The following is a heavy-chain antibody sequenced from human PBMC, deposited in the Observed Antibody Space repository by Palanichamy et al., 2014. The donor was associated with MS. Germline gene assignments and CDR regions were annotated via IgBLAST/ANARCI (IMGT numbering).Heavy chain of an antibody. CDR2: IYPDDSAP. Sequence: EVQLVQSGAELKKLGDSLKISCKTSGYTFTSYWIGWVRQMPRKGLEWMGLIYPDDSAPRYSPAFQGQVTISVDKSISTTYLQWSSLKASDIAMYYCVREGAPIWGQGTMVTVSS. V-gene: IGHV5-51*01. CDR3: VREGAPI. J-gene: IGHJ3*02. CDR1: GYTFTSYW. D-gene: IGHD1-26*01.